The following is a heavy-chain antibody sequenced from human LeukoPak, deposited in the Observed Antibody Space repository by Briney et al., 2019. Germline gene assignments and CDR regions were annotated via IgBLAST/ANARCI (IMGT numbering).Heavy chain of an antibody. J-gene: IGHJ4*02. Sequence: SETLSLTCTVSGYSISSGYYWGWIRQPPGKGLEWIGSIYHSGSTYYNPSLKSRVTISVDTSKNQFSLKLSSVTAADTAVYYCAREGLEAINYFDYWGQGTLVTVSS. CDR2: IYHSGST. D-gene: IGHD1-26*01. CDR3: AREGLEAINYFDY. CDR1: GYSISSGYY. V-gene: IGHV4-38-2*02.